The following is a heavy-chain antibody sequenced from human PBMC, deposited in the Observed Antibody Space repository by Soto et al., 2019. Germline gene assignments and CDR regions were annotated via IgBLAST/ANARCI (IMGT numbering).Heavy chain of an antibody. CDR1: GFTFSSYA. Sequence: EVQLLESGGGLVQPGGSLRLSCAASGFTFSSYAMSWVRQAPGKGLEWVSAISGSGGSTYYADSVKGRFTISRDNSKNTLYLQMNSMRAEDTAVYYCAKFSSGYYYYYMDVWGKGTTVTVSS. CDR2: ISGSGGST. D-gene: IGHD6-6*01. J-gene: IGHJ6*03. V-gene: IGHV3-23*01. CDR3: AKFSSGYYYYYMDV.